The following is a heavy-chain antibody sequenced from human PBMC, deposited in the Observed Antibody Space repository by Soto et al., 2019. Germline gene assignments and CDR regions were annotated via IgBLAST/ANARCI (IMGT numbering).Heavy chain of an antibody. CDR1: GYTFTSYY. Sequence: QGQLVQSGAEVKKPGASVKVSCKASGYTFTSYYMHWVRQAPGPGLEWMGIINPSGGSTSYAQKCQGRVAMTRDTSTSTVYMELSSLRSVDTAVYYCARVSTVAGIDIFDYWGQGTLFTVSS. CDR3: ARVSTVAGIDIFDY. CDR2: INPSGGST. V-gene: IGHV1-46*01. D-gene: IGHD6-19*01. J-gene: IGHJ4*02.